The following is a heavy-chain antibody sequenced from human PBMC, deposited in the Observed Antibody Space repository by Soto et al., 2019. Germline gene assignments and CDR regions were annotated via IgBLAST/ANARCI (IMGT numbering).Heavy chain of an antibody. Sequence: GGSLRLSCAASGFTFSDHYMDWVRQAPGKGLEWVARSRDKARSYTTEYAASGKGRFIISRDDSKTSLYLQMNSLETDDTAVYYCTRNSDYAMDVWGKGTSVTVSS. V-gene: IGHV3-72*01. J-gene: IGHJ6*04. CDR3: TRNSDYAMDV. CDR2: SRDKARSYTT. CDR1: GFTFSDHY.